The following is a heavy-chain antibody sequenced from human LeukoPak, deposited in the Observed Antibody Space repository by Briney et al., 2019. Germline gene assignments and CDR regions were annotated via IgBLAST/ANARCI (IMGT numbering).Heavy chain of an antibody. CDR3: ARVGIAVAGPDNALDY. CDR1: GYTFTSYG. Sequence: GASVKVSCKASGYTFTSYGTSWVRQAPGQGLEWMGWISAYNGNTNYAQKLQGRVTMTTDTSTSTAYMELRSLRSDDTAVYYCARVGIAVAGPDNALDYWGQGTLVTVSS. V-gene: IGHV1-18*01. J-gene: IGHJ4*02. CDR2: ISAYNGNT. D-gene: IGHD6-19*01.